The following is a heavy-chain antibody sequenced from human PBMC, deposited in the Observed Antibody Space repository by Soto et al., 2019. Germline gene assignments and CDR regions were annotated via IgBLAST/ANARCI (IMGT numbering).Heavy chain of an antibody. CDR3: AKNSFSGSKRILDS. Sequence: QVQLVESGGGVVQAGMSLRLSCATSGFPFSHYAMHWVRQSPGKGLEWVAVIWYDGSNEHYVDSVEGRFTISRDNSRDTLFLQMDSLRPEDTAVYYCAKNSFSGSKRILDSWGQGTLVTVSS. D-gene: IGHD1-26*01. CDR2: IWYDGSNE. J-gene: IGHJ4*02. V-gene: IGHV3-33*06. CDR1: GFPFSHYA.